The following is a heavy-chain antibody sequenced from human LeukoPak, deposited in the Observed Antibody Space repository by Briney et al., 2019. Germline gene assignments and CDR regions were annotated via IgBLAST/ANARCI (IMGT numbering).Heavy chain of an antibody. V-gene: IGHV4-39*07. D-gene: IGHD3-10*01. CDR2: IYYTGNT. CDR3: ASARRYYYGSIDY. CDR1: GDSISSSGYY. Sequence: SETLSLTCTVSGDSISSSGYYWGWVRQPPGKGLEWIGSIYYTGNTYYNPSLKSRVTISLDTSKNQFSLKLSSMTAADTAVYSCASARRYYYGSIDYWGQGTLVTVSS. J-gene: IGHJ4*02.